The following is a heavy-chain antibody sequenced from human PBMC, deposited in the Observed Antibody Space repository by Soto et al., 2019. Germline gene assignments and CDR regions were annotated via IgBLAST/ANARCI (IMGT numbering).Heavy chain of an antibody. CDR1: GGSISSGDYY. CDR3: ARVPTGYCSSTSCYTPPNWFDP. J-gene: IGHJ5*02. CDR2: IYYSGST. V-gene: IGHV4-30-4*01. Sequence: QVQLQESGPGLVKPSQTLSLTCTVSGGSISSGDYYWSWIRQPPGKGLEWIGYIYYSGSTYYNPSLKSRVTISVETSKNQFSLKLSSVTAADTAVYYCARVPTGYCSSTSCYTPPNWFDPWGQGTLVTVSS. D-gene: IGHD2-2*02.